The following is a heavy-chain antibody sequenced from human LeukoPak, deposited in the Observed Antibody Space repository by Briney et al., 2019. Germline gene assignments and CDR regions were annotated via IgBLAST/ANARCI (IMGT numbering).Heavy chain of an antibody. CDR2: IWYDGSNK. Sequence: QPGRSLRLSCAASGFTFSSYGMHWVRQAPGKGLEWVAVIWYDGSNKYYADSVKGRFTISRDSSKNTLYLQMNSLRAEDTAVYYCAKGPRITIFGVADSTGWFDPWGQGTLVTVSS. J-gene: IGHJ5*02. V-gene: IGHV3-33*06. CDR1: GFTFSSYG. D-gene: IGHD3-3*01. CDR3: AKGPRITIFGVADSTGWFDP.